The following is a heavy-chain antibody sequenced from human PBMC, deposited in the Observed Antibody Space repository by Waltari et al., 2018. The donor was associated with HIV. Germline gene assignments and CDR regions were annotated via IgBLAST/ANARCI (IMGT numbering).Heavy chain of an antibody. J-gene: IGHJ6*02. Sequence: EVQLMESGGGLVQSGGSLRLSCAASGLTFTHSRLGWVRQTPGKGLEWVAYIKDDGSEKYYMGSVKGRFTISRDNAKNSMFLQMNSLRAEDTAVYYCARIGTFPHNYAIDFWGQGTTVTVSS. CDR2: IKDDGSEK. V-gene: IGHV3-7*01. CDR3: ARIGTFPHNYAIDF. CDR1: GLTFTHSR. D-gene: IGHD1-26*01.